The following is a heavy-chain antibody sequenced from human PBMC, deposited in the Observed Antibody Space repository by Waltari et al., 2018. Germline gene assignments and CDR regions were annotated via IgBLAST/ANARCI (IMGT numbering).Heavy chain of an antibody. V-gene: IGHV4-34*01. CDR1: GGSFSGYY. CDR2: INHSGST. J-gene: IGHJ4*02. D-gene: IGHD3-10*01. Sequence: QVQLQQWGAGLLKPSETLSLTCAVYGGSFSGYYWSWIRQPPGKGLEWIGEINHSGSTNYNPSLKSRVTISVDTSKNQFSLRLSSVTAADTAVYYCARVLYGSGSYYFDYWGQGTLVTVSS. CDR3: ARVLYGSGSYYFDY.